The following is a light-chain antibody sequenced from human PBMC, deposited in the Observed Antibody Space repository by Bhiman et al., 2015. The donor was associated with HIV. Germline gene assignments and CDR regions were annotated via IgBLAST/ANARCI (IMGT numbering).Light chain of an antibody. V-gene: IGLV2-8*01. J-gene: IGLJ3*02. Sequence: QSALTQPASVSGSPGQSITISCTGTSSDVGSYNLLSWFQQHPGKAPRLMIFEVNKRPSGVPDRFSGSKSGNTASLTVSGLQAEDEADYYCSSYAGNNNFDWVFGGGTKLTVL. CDR2: EVN. CDR3: SSYAGNNNFDWV. CDR1: SSDVGSYNL.